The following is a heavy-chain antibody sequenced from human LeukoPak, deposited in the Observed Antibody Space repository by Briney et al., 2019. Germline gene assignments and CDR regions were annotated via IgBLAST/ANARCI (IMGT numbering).Heavy chain of an antibody. Sequence: KPSETLSLTCTVSGGSISSSSYYWGWIRQPPGKGLEWIGSIYYSGSTYYNPSLKSRVTISVDTSKNQFSLKLSSVTAADTAVYYCARGHSMVRGVIISRSYFDYWGQGTLVTVSS. CDR3: ARGHSMVRGVIISRSYFDY. CDR2: IYYSGST. J-gene: IGHJ4*02. V-gene: IGHV4-39*01. D-gene: IGHD3-10*01. CDR1: GGSISSSSYY.